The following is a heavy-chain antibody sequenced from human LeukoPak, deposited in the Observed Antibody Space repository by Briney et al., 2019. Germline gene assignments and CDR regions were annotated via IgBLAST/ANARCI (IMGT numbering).Heavy chain of an antibody. D-gene: IGHD3-10*01. CDR1: GYTFTSYY. J-gene: IGHJ4*02. CDR2: INPSGGST. CDR3: AREHGSGTFDY. V-gene: IGHV1-46*01. Sequence: ASVKVFCKASGYTFTSYYMHWGRQAPGQGLEWMGIINPSGGSTSYAQKFQGRVTMTRDTSTSTVYMELSSLRSEDTAVYYCAREHGSGTFDYWGQGTLVTVSS.